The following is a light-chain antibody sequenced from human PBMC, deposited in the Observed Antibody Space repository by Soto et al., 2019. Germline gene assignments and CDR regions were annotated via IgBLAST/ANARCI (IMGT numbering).Light chain of an antibody. CDR3: HQYYDYPPLI. J-gene: IGKJ4*01. CDR1: RNVNRK. V-gene: IGKV3-15*01. CDR2: GAS. Sequence: EIVMTQSPATLSVSPGERATLSCRASRNVNRKLAWYQQKPGQAPRLLISGASTRATGIPARFSGSGSGTEFTLIISSLQSEDFAGYCCHQYYDYPPLIFGGGTKVEIK.